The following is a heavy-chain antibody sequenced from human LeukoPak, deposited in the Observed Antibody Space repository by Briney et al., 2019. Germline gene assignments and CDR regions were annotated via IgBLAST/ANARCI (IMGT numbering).Heavy chain of an antibody. D-gene: IGHD5-12*01. J-gene: IGHJ5*02. V-gene: IGHV4-39*07. Sequence: ASETLSLTCTVSGGSISGSSYYWGWIRQPPGKGLEWIGSIYYSGSTYYNPSLKSRVTISVDTSKNQVSLKLSSVTAADTAVYYCATNRGGYSGYNPWGQGTLVTVSS. CDR1: GGSISGSSYY. CDR3: ATNRGGYSGYNP. CDR2: IYYSGST.